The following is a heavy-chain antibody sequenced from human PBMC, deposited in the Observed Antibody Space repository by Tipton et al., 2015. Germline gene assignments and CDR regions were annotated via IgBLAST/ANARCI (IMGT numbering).Heavy chain of an antibody. CDR3: ARLVGVGSYYFDY. J-gene: IGHJ4*02. CDR1: GFTFSNYY. D-gene: IGHD2-15*01. V-gene: IGHV3-11*01. Sequence: SLRLSCAASGFTFSNYYMSWIRQAPGKGLEWLSYIDSSGRTIYYTDSVKGRFTISRDNSKNSLYLQMNGLRAEDTAVYYCARLVGVGSYYFDYWGQGILVTVSS. CDR2: IDSSGRTI.